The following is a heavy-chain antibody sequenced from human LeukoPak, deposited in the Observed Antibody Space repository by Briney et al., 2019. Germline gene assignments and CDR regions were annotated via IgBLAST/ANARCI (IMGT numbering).Heavy chain of an antibody. V-gene: IGHV4-59*08. CDR1: SDSISSTY. J-gene: IGHJ4*02. CDR3: ARHIRVGGNYHFDY. D-gene: IGHD1-7*01. CDR2: ISYTGST. Sequence: SETLSLTCTVSSDSISSTYWSWIRQSPGRRLEWIAYISYTGSTRYNPSLKSRVTMSIDTPENQISLRLTSVTAADTAVYYCARHIRVGGNYHFDYWDQGTPVTVSS.